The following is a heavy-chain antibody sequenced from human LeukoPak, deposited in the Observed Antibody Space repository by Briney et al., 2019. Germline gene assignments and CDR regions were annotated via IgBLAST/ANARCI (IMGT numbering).Heavy chain of an antibody. D-gene: IGHD3-10*01. CDR2: IYYSGST. CDR1: GGSISSSSYY. Sequence: SETLSLTCTVSGGSISSSSYYWGWIRQPPGKGLEWIGSIYYSGSTYYNPSLKSRVTISVDTSKNQFSLKLSSVTAADTAVYYCARVRRGSGSYFDYWGQGTLVTVSS. J-gene: IGHJ4*02. V-gene: IGHV4-39*07. CDR3: ARVRRGSGSYFDY.